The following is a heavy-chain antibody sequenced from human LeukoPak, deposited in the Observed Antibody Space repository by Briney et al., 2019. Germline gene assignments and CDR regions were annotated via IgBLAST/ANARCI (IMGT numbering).Heavy chain of an antibody. CDR1: GFPLSNYW. Sequence: GGSLRLSCAGSGFPLSNYWMAWVRQAPGKGLEWVANMKEDGGEINYVASVKGRFTISRDNGKNSLDLQMNSLRVDDTAVYYCVRDRGYSTFDYWGQGTLVIVSS. J-gene: IGHJ4*02. CDR2: MKEDGGEI. V-gene: IGHV3-7*01. D-gene: IGHD4-23*01. CDR3: VRDRGYSTFDY.